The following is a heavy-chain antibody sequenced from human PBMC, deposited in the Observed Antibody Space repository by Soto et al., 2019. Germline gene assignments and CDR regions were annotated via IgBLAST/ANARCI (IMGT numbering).Heavy chain of an antibody. Sequence: GSLRLSCAASGFTFSSYAMSWVRQAPGKGLEWVAVIWYDGSNKYYADSVKGRFTISRDNSKNTLYLQMNSLRAEDTAVYYCARCRGELGESFYYGMDVWGQGTTVTVSS. J-gene: IGHJ6*02. CDR1: GFTFSSYA. V-gene: IGHV3-33*08. CDR3: ARCRGELGESFYYGMDV. CDR2: IWYDGSNK. D-gene: IGHD1-26*01.